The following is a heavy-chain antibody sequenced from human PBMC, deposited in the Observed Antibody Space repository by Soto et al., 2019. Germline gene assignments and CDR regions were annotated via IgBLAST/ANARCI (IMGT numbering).Heavy chain of an antibody. CDR1: GDSIISSDFY. D-gene: IGHD3-3*02. CDR3: ARHSLALRKNNWFDP. V-gene: IGHV4-39*01. J-gene: IGHJ5*02. CDR2: IFYLGSS. Sequence: TLSLTFTVSGDSIISSDFYWGWVRQPPGKGLEWIGSIFYLGSSYYNPSLNSRVTMSVYTSKNQFSLRLRSVTAADTALYFCARHSLALRKNNWFDPWGQGIMVTVSS.